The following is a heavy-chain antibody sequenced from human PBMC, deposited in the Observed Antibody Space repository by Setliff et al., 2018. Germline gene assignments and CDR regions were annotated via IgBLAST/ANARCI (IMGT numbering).Heavy chain of an antibody. J-gene: IGHJ4*02. CDR2: IIPIFGTA. CDR1: GGTFSSYA. Sequence: GASVKVSCKASGGTFSSYAISWVRQAPGQGLEWMGRIIPIFGTANYAQKFQGRVTITADKSTSTAYMELSSLRSDDTAVYYCARGNSNYYLFDYWGQGTLVTVSS. D-gene: IGHD4-4*01. V-gene: IGHV1-69*06. CDR3: ARGNSNYYLFDY.